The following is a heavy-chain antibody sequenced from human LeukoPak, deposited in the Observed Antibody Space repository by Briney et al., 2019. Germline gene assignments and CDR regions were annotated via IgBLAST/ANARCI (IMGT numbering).Heavy chain of an antibody. CDR1: GYTFTGYY. CDR3: AREDYGDHKLQNWFDP. J-gene: IGHJ5*02. Sequence: ASVKVSCKASGYTFTGYYMHWVRQAPGQGLEWMGWINPNSGGTNYAQKFQGRVTMTRDTSISTAYMELSRLRSDDTAVYYCAREDYGDHKLQNWFDPWGQGTLVTVSS. CDR2: INPNSGGT. V-gene: IGHV1-2*02. D-gene: IGHD4-17*01.